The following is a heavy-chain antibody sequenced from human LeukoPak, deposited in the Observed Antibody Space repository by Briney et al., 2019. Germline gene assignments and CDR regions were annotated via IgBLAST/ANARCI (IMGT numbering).Heavy chain of an antibody. Sequence: SWVRQAPXXXXEWMGGIIPIFGTANYAQKFQGRVTITADESTSTAYMELSSLRSEDTAVYYCARRVASNLDAFDIWGQGTMVTVSS. CDR3: ARRVASNLDAFDI. D-gene: IGHD5-12*01. CDR2: IIPIFGTA. V-gene: IGHV1-69*01. J-gene: IGHJ3*02.